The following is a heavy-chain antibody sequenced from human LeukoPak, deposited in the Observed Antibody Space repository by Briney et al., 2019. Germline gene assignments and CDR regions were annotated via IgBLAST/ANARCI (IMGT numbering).Heavy chain of an antibody. CDR3: ARHVPQYYDFWSGYYISYFDY. J-gene: IGHJ4*02. V-gene: IGHV5-10-1*01. Sequence: GESLKISCKGSGYSFTSYWIGWVRPMPGKGLEWMGRIDPSDSYTNYSPSFQGHVTISADKSISTAHLQWSSLKASDTAMYYCARHVPQYYDFWSGYYISYFDYWGQGTLVTVSS. CDR2: IDPSDSYT. D-gene: IGHD3-3*01. CDR1: GYSFTSYW.